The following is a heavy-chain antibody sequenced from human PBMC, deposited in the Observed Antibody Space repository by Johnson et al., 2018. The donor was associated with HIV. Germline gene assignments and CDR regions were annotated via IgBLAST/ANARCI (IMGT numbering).Heavy chain of an antibody. CDR3: AKAYSYGAFDI. CDR2: IYSGDTT. Sequence: EVQVLESGGGLVQPGGSRRLSCAVSGFTVSSNYMSWVRQAPGKGLEWVSVIYSGDTTYYADSVKGRFTISRDNSKNTLYLQMSSLRVEDTALYYCAKAYSYGAFDIWGQGTMVTVSS. CDR1: GFTVSSNY. J-gene: IGHJ3*02. V-gene: IGHV3-66*01. D-gene: IGHD5-18*01.